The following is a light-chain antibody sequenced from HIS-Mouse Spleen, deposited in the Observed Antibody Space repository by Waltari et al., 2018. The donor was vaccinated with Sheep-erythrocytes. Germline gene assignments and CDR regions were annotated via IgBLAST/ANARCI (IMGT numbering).Light chain of an antibody. Sequence: QSALTQPRSVSGSPGQSVTISCTGTSSDVGGYNYVSWYQHYPGKAPKRMIYDVSKRPSGVPDRFSGSKSGNTASLTISGLQAEDEADYYCCSYAGSYNHVFATGTKVTVL. CDR1: SSDVGGYNY. CDR3: CSYAGSYNHV. V-gene: IGLV2-11*01. J-gene: IGLJ1*01. CDR2: DVS.